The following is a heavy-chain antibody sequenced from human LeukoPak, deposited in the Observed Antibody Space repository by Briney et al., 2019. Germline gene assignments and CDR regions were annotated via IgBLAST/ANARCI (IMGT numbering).Heavy chain of an antibody. CDR3: AKDRDGEVAFEI. V-gene: IGHV1-2*02. J-gene: IGHJ3*02. CDR1: GYTFTGYY. D-gene: IGHD2-15*01. Sequence: ASVKVSCKASGYTFTGYYMHWVRQAPGQGLEWMGWINPNSGGTNYAQKFQGRVTMTRDTSISTAYMELSRLRSDDTAVYYGAKDRDGEVAFEIWAKGQWSPSLQ. CDR2: INPNSGGT.